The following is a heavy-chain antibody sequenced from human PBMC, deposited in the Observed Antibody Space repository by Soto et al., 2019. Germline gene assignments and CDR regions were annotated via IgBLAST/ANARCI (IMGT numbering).Heavy chain of an antibody. J-gene: IGHJ6*02. CDR3: ARRDKYGDYDPIYYYYYGMDV. CDR2: IIPIFGTA. V-gene: IGHV1-69*13. CDR1: GGTFSSYA. D-gene: IGHD4-17*01. Sequence: SVKVSCKASGGTFSSYAISWVRQAPGQGLEWMGGIIPIFGTANYAQKFQGRVTITADESTSTAYMELSSLRSEDTAVYYCARRDKYGDYDPIYYYYYGMDVWGQGTTVTVSS.